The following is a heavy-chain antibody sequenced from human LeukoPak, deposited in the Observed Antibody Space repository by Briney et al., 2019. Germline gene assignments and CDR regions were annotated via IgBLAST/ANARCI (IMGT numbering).Heavy chain of an antibody. CDR3: ARGAYNYGYIFDY. CDR1: GFTFNNYN. D-gene: IGHD5-18*01. V-gene: IGHV3-21*01. J-gene: IGHJ4*02. CDR2: ISSSSSYF. Sequence: GGSLRLSCATSGFTFNNYNMNWVRQAPGRALEWVSSISSSSSYFYYADSVKGRFTISRDNAKNSLYLQMNSLRAEDTAVYYCARGAYNYGYIFDYWGQGTLVTVSS.